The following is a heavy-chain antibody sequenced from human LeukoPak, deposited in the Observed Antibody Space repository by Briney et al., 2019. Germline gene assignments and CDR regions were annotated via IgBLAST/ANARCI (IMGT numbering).Heavy chain of an antibody. CDR1: GYTFTSHG. Sequence: ASVKVSCKASGYTFTSHGISWVRQAPGQGLEWMGWISTYNGNTHSAQKLQGRITMTTDTSTSTAYMELRSLTSDDTAMYYCARGGCSSAWSPLDYWGQGTLVTVSS. J-gene: IGHJ4*02. V-gene: IGHV1-18*01. CDR3: ARGGCSSAWSPLDY. D-gene: IGHD6-19*01. CDR2: ISTYNGNT.